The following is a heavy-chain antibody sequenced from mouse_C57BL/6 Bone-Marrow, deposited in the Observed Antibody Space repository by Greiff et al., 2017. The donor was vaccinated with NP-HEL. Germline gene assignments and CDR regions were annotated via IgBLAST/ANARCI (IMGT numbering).Heavy chain of an antibody. Sequence: EVQLVESGGGLVKPGGSLKLSCAASGFTFSSYTMSWVRQTPEKRLEWVATISGGGGNTYYPDSVKGRFTISRDNAKNTLYLQMRSLRSEDTALYYCARGGYYGSSSLFFDYWGQGTTLTVSS. D-gene: IGHD1-1*01. J-gene: IGHJ2*01. V-gene: IGHV5-9*01. CDR3: ARGGYYGSSSLFFDY. CDR1: GFTFSSYT. CDR2: ISGGGGNT.